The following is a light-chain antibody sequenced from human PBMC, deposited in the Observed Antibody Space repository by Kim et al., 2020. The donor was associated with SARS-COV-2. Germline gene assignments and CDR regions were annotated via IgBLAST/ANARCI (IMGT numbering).Light chain of an antibody. CDR2: KTS. Sequence: EIVLTQSPGTLSLSPGERATLSCRASQSVSSSYLAWYQQQPGQAPRLLIYKTSIRASGIPDRFSGRGSGTDFTLTISRLEPEDFAVYFCQQYGSSPRTFGQGTKVDIK. CDR1: QSVSSSY. CDR3: QQYGSSPRT. V-gene: IGKV3-20*01. J-gene: IGKJ1*01.